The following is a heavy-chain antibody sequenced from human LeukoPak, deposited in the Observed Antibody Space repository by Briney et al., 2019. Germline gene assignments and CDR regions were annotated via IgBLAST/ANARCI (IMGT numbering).Heavy chain of an antibody. CDR1: GYTFTSYD. CDR2: MNPNSGNT. CDR3: ARDTGYSSSWYYERTGGSDY. J-gene: IGHJ4*02. D-gene: IGHD6-13*01. V-gene: IGHV1-8*01. Sequence: GASVKVSCKASGYTFTSYDINCVRQATGQGRGWRGWMNPNSGNTGYTQKFQGRVTMITNTSISTAYMELSSLRSEDTAVYYCARDTGYSSSWYYERTGGSDYWGQGTLVTVSS.